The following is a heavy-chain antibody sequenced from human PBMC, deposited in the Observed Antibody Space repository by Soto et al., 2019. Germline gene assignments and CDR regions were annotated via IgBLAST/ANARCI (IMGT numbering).Heavy chain of an antibody. CDR2: IIPIFGTV. CDR1: GGGFSSYP. V-gene: IGHV1-69*01. CDR3: ARSYGSGSYGYFDP. D-gene: IGHD3-10*01. J-gene: IGHJ5*02. Sequence: QIQLLQSGAEVKKSGSSVKVSFKASGGGFSSYPINWVREAPGQGLEWMGGIIPIFGTVNYAQKFQSRVTITADGLTTTVYLELNSLRSDDTAVYYCARSYGSGSYGYFDPWGQGTLVTVSS.